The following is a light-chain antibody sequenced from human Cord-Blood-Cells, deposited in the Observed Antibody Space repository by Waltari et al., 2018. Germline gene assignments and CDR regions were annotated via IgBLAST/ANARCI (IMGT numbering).Light chain of an antibody. V-gene: IGKV1-39*01. CDR1: QSISSY. CDR2: AAS. Sequence: DIQMTQSPSSLSASVGDSVTITCRASQSISSYLNWYQQKPGKAPKLLIYAASSLQSGVPSRFSGSGSGTDFTLTISSLKPEDFATYYCQQSYSTPYTFGQGTKLEIK. J-gene: IGKJ2*01. CDR3: QQSYSTPYT.